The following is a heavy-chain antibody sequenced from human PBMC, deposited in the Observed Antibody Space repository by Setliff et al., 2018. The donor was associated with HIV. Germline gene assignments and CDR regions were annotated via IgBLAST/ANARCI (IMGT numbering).Heavy chain of an antibody. CDR3: ARVYCSIASCYDEYYFDY. V-gene: IGHV1-46*01. D-gene: IGHD2-2*01. CDR1: GYSFGDYY. J-gene: IGHJ4*02. CDR2: INPAGGNS. Sequence: ASVKVSCKSSGYSFGDYYIHWVRQAPGQGLEWMGVINPAGGNSHYAQKFQGRVTVTRDASTSTVYMDLSSLRSDDTAVYFCARVYCSIASCYDEYYFDYWGQGTLGTVS.